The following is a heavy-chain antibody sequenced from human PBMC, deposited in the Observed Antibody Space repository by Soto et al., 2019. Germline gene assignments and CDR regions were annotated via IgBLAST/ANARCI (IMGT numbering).Heavy chain of an antibody. CDR1: GFTFSSYA. Sequence: HPGGSLRLSCAASGFTFSSYAMHWVRQAPGKGLEWVAVISYDGNNKYYADSVKGRFTISRDNSNNTLYLQMNSLRVEDTAVYYCVRTPPPYSSGSYHYCGQGSLVTLSS. CDR3: VRTPPPYSSGSYHY. CDR2: ISYDGNNK. D-gene: IGHD6-19*01. J-gene: IGHJ4*02. V-gene: IGHV3-30-3*01.